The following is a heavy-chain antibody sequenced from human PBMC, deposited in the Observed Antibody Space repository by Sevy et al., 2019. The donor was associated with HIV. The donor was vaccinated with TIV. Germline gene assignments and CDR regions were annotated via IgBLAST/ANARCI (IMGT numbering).Heavy chain of an antibody. CDR2: IRFDGNNK. J-gene: IGHJ4*01. CDR1: GFTFSRYG. D-gene: IGHD6-19*01. V-gene: IGHV3-30*02. Sequence: GGSLRLSCAASGFTFSRYGMHWVRQAPGKGLEWVASIRFDGNNKHYVDSVMGRFTISRDDSKNTLYLQMNSLRSEDTAVYYCAKDSVARNLHFDYWGHGALVTVSS. CDR3: AKDSVARNLHFDY.